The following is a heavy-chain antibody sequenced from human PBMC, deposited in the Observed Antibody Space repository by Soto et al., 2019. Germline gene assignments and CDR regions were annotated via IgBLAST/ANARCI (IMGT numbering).Heavy chain of an antibody. CDR2: INPSGGST. Sequence: RASVKVSCKASGYTFTSYLMYWVRQAPGQGLEWMGMINPSGGSTSHAQKFQGRVTMTRDTSTSTVYMELSSLRSEDTAVYYCARDISPSSYYYYGMDVWGQGTTVTVSS. CDR3: ARDISPSSYYYYGMDV. J-gene: IGHJ6*02. D-gene: IGHD6-6*01. V-gene: IGHV1-46*01. CDR1: GYTFTSYL.